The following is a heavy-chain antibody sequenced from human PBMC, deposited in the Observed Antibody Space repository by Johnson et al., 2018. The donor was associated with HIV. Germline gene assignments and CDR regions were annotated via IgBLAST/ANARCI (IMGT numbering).Heavy chain of an antibody. CDR3: AKGTVGGYYGSGRVAFDI. D-gene: IGHD3-10*01. CDR1: GFTFDDYA. Sequence: VQLVESGGVVVQPGGSLRLSCAASGFTFDDYAMHWVRQAPGKGLEWVSGISWNSGSIGYADSVKGRFTISSDNAKNSLYLQMNSLRAEDTALYYCAKGTVGGYYGSGRVAFDIWGQGTMVTVSS. CDR2: ISWNSGSI. V-gene: IGHV3-9*01. J-gene: IGHJ3*02.